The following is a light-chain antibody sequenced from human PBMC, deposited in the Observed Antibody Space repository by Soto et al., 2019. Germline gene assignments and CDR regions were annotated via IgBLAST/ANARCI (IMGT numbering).Light chain of an antibody. V-gene: IGKV1-27*01. CDR2: AAS. CDR3: QNYNSAPFT. Sequence: DIQMTQSPSSLSASVGDRVTITCRASQGISNYLAWYQQKPGKVPKVLIYAASTLHSVVPSRFSGSVSGTDFTLTISSLQPEDVATYYCQNYNSAPFTFGPGTKVDIK. J-gene: IGKJ3*01. CDR1: QGISNY.